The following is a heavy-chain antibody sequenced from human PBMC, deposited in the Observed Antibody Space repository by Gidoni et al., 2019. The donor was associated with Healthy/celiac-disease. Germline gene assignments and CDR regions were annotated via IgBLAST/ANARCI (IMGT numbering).Heavy chain of an antibody. CDR1: GFTFSSYS. J-gene: IGHJ4*02. Sequence: EVQLVESGGGLVQPGGSLRLSCAASGFTFSSYSMNWVRQAPGKGLEWVSYISSSSSTIYYADSVKGRFTISRDNAKNSLYLQMNSLRDEDTAVYYCAREGDFWSGYSPSHFDYWGQGTLVTVSS. D-gene: IGHD3-3*01. CDR2: ISSSSSTI. V-gene: IGHV3-48*02. CDR3: AREGDFWSGYSPSHFDY.